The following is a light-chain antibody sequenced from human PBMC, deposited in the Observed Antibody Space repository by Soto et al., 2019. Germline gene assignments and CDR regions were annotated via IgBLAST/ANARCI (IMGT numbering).Light chain of an antibody. J-gene: IGKJ4*01. Sequence: DIVMTQSPDSLAVSLGERGTINCKSSQSVLYSSNNKNYLAWYQQKPGQPPKLLIYWASTRESGVPDRFSGSGSGTDFTLTISSLQAEDVAVYYCQQYYSTPFG. CDR1: QSVLYSSNNKNY. CDR2: WAS. V-gene: IGKV4-1*01. CDR3: QQYYSTP.